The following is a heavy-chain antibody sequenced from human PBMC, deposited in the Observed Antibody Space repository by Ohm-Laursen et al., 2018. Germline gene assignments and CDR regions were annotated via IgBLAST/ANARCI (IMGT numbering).Heavy chain of an antibody. CDR3: TRGDSPQFDAFDI. D-gene: IGHD5-24*01. V-gene: IGHV3-74*01. J-gene: IGHJ3*02. CDR2: IKNDGSTT. CDR1: GLTFSYYW. Sequence: SLRLSCSASGLTFSYYWLHWVRLAPGTGLVRVSHIKNDGSTTTYADSVKSRFTISRDNARNTLYLEMNSLRAEDTAVYYCTRGDSPQFDAFDIWGQGTMVTVFS.